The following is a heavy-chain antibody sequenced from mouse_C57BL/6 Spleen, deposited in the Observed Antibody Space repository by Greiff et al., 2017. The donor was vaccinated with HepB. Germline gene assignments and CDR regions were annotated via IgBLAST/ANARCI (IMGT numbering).Heavy chain of an antibody. Sequence: LMEPGASVKISCKASGYAFSSSWMNWVKQRPGKGLEWIGRIYPGDGDTNYNGKFKGKATLTADKSSSTAYMQLSSLTSEDSAVYFCAREDGSRGYWGQGTTLTVSS. CDR2: IYPGDGDT. V-gene: IGHV1-82*01. CDR1: GYAFSSSW. J-gene: IGHJ2*01. D-gene: IGHD1-1*01. CDR3: AREDGSRGY.